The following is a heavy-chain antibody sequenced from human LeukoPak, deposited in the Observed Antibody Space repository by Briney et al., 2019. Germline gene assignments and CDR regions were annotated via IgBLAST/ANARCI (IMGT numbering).Heavy chain of an antibody. CDR3: ARDLGAAAGSHNWFDL. V-gene: IGHV1-46*01. CDR1: GYTFTNYY. J-gene: IGHJ5*02. Sequence: GASVKVSCKASGYTFTNYYMHWVRQAPGQGLEWMGRVNPSGGSTSYAQKFQDRVTMTRDTSTSTVYMELSSLRSEDTALYYCARDLGAAAGSHNWFDLWGQGTLVTVSS. D-gene: IGHD6-13*01. CDR2: VNPSGGST.